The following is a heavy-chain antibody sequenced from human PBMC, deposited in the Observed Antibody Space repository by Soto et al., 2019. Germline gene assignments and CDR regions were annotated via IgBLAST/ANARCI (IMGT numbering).Heavy chain of an antibody. Sequence: QGQLVQSGAEVRKPGASVKVSCQASGYIFNNYGLSWVRQVPGQGLEWVGWVAPYVGKTDYAPKFRDRVTMTADPTTHTAYMELRSLTSDDSALYYCARCYCSVGSCFTCWHFDLWGRGTLVSVSS. V-gene: IGHV1-18*01. CDR3: ARCYCSVGSCFTCWHFDL. J-gene: IGHJ2*01. CDR1: GYIFNNYG. D-gene: IGHD6-19*01. CDR2: VAPYVGKT.